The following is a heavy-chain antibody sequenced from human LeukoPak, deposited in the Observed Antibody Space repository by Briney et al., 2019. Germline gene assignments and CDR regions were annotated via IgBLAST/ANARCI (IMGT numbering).Heavy chain of an antibody. CDR3: ARGRNWNLLDY. Sequence: ASVKVSCKVSGYTLTELSMHWVRQAPGQGLEWMGWISAYNGNTNYAQKLQGRVTMTTDTSTSTAYMEPRSLRSDDTAVYYCARGRNWNLLDYWGQGTLVTVSS. CDR2: ISAYNGNT. V-gene: IGHV1-18*01. D-gene: IGHD1-7*01. J-gene: IGHJ4*02. CDR1: GYTLTELS.